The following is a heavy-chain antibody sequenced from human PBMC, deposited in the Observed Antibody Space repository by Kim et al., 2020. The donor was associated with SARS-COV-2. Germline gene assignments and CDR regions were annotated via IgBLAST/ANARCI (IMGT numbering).Heavy chain of an antibody. V-gene: IGHV3-30*04. Sequence: GGSLRLSCAASGFIFSSYALLWARQAPGKGLEWVAVISSDGNNGYFADSVKGRFTISRDDSKSTLYLQMNSLRAEDTAVYYCARPGILGPTYWFDPWGQGTLVTVSS. CDR2: ISSDGNNG. CDR1: GFIFSSYA. D-gene: IGHD1-26*01. J-gene: IGHJ5*02. CDR3: ARPGILGPTYWFDP.